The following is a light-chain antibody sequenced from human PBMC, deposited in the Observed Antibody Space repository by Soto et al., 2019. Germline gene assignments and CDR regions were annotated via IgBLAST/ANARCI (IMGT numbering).Light chain of an antibody. Sequence: EIVLTQSPATLSLSPGERATLSCRASQSVSSYLAWYQQKPGQATRLLIYDASNRATGIPARFSGSGPGTDFTLTISSLEPEDFAVYYCQQRSNWPPITFGQGTRLEIK. CDR1: QSVSSY. CDR3: QQRSNWPPIT. J-gene: IGKJ5*01. CDR2: DAS. V-gene: IGKV3-11*01.